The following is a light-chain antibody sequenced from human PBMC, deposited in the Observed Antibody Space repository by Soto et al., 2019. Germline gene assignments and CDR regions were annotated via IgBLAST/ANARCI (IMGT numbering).Light chain of an antibody. CDR1: QTISSW. CDR3: LQYHTHPFT. CDR2: KAS. Sequence: DIQMTQSPSTLSGSVGDRVTITCRASQTISSWLAWYQQKPGKAPKLLIYKASTLKSGVPSRFSGSGSGTEFTLTISSLQPDDFATYYCLQYHTHPFTFGPGTKVDLK. V-gene: IGKV1-5*03. J-gene: IGKJ3*01.